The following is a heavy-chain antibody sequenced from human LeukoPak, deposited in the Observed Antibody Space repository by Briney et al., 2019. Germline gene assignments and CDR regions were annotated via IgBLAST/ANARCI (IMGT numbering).Heavy chain of an antibody. D-gene: IGHD2/OR15-2a*01. Sequence: GGSLRLSCAASGFTFSSYSTNWVRQAPGKGLEWVSYISSSSSTIYYADSVKGRFTISRDNAKNSLYLQMNSLRAEDTAVYYCARVVIGVVLNYYYYYMDVWGKGTTVTVSS. CDR1: GFTFSSYS. CDR3: ARVVIGVVLNYYYYYMDV. J-gene: IGHJ6*03. CDR2: ISSSSSTI. V-gene: IGHV3-48*01.